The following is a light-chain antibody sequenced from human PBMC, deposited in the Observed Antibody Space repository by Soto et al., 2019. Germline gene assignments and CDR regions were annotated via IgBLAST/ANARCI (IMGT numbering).Light chain of an antibody. CDR2: AAS. Sequence: DIQMTQSPSSLSAFVGDSVTITCRASQNVRGYLHWYQQKPGRAPKLLIYAASNLQIGVPFRFNGSGSGTEYTLSINSLQPDDSATYYWQQSHSTLPITFGQGTRVEI. J-gene: IGKJ5*01. V-gene: IGKV1-39*01. CDR3: QQSHSTLPIT. CDR1: QNVRGY.